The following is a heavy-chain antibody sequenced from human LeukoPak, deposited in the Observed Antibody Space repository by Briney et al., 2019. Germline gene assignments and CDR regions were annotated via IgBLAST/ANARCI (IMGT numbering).Heavy chain of an antibody. Sequence: GGSLRLSCAASLFTFSTYSMNWVRQAPGKGLEWVSSITSSSTYIYYADSVKGRFTISRDNAKNSLYLQMNSLRAEDTAVYYRARTPESNGYFPWYFDYWGQGTLVTVSS. J-gene: IGHJ4*02. D-gene: IGHD3-22*01. CDR1: LFTFSTYS. CDR2: ITSSSTYI. V-gene: IGHV3-21*01. CDR3: ARTPESNGYFPWYFDY.